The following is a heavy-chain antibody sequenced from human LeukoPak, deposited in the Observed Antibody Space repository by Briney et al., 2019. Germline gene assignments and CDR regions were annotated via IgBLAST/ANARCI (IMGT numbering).Heavy chain of an antibody. D-gene: IGHD3/OR15-3a*01. CDR2: ISYDGSER. J-gene: IGHJ4*02. Sequence: GRSLRLSCAASGFTFSHYAMYWVRQAPGKGLEWVALISYDGSERHYADSVKGRFTISRDSPKNTLYLQMNTLRPEGTAVYYCARERTGFYAEYWGQGTLVTVSS. CDR1: GFTFSHYA. V-gene: IGHV3-30*04. CDR3: ARERTGFYAEY.